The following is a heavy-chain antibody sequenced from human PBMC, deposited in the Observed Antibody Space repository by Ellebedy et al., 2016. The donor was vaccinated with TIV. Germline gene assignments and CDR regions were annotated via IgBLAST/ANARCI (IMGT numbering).Heavy chain of an antibody. J-gene: IGHJ4*02. D-gene: IGHD6-19*01. CDR2: INDKSDYI. CDR3: ARDDDSGWPIGDS. V-gene: IGHV3-21*05. CDR1: GFTFSDYR. Sequence: GESLKISCVASGFTFSDYRMNWVRQAPGMGLEWLAYINDKSDYIYYAHSVKGRFTISRDNAKNSLYLQMSSLTAEDTGVYFCARDDDSGWPIGDSWGQGTLVTVSS.